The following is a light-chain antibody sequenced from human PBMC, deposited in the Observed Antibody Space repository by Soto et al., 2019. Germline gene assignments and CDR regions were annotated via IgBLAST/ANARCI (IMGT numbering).Light chain of an antibody. V-gene: IGKV3-20*01. CDR3: QQYGESPLT. Sequence: EIVLTQSPGTLSLSPGERATLSCRASQSVSRSTSLAWYQEKTGQAPRLLIYGASSRAVGVPDRFSGSGSGTGFTLTISRLEPEDFAVYYCQQYGESPLTFGGGTKVE. CDR1: QSVSRSTS. CDR2: GAS. J-gene: IGKJ4*01.